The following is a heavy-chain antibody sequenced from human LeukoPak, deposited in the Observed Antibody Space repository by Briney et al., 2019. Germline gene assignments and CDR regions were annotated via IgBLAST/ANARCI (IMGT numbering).Heavy chain of an antibody. CDR2: IYSGGST. Sequence: GGSLRLSCAASGFTVSSNYMSWVRQAPGKGLEWVSVIYSGGSTYYADSVKGRFTISRGNSKNTLYLQMNSLRAEDTAVYYCARLTTVTIGYFQHWGQGTLVTVSS. CDR3: ARLTTVTIGYFQH. J-gene: IGHJ1*01. D-gene: IGHD4-17*01. V-gene: IGHV3-53*01. CDR1: GFTVSSNY.